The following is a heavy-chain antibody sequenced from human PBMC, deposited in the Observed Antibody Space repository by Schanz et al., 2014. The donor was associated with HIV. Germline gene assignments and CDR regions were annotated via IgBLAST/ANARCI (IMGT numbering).Heavy chain of an antibody. V-gene: IGHV3-30*18. CDR2: ISNDGNKK. Sequence: QVQLVESGGGVVQPGRSLRLSCAASGFTFSSYGMYWVRQAPGKGLEWVAVISNDGNKKYYADSVRGRITISRDNSKNTLYLQMKNLRTEDTAVYYCAKDRNYYDSKYRGKGNYYYYYGMDVWGQGTTVTVSS. CDR3: AKDRNYYDSKYRGKGNYYYYYGMDV. CDR1: GFTFSSYG. J-gene: IGHJ6*02. D-gene: IGHD3-22*01.